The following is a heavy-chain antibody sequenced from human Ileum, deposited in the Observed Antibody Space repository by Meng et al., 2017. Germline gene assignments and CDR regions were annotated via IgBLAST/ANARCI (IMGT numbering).Heavy chain of an antibody. CDR1: GFTFRTYA. Sequence: GGSLRLSCAASGFTFRTYAMMWVRQAPGKGLEWVSGISGDGSSTYHVDSVKGRFTISRDNSKNTLHLQMNSLRAEDSAFYYCAKGSYRPSYDPSHWGQGTLVTVSS. J-gene: IGHJ4*02. CDR3: AKGSYRPSYDPSH. D-gene: IGHD3-16*01. CDR2: ISGDGSST. V-gene: IGHV3-23*01.